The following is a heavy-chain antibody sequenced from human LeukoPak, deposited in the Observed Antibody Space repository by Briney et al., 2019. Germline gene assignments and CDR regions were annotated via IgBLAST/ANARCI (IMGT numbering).Heavy chain of an antibody. J-gene: IGHJ6*02. CDR3: AKFSAAGTPYYYYGMDV. Sequence: QPGGSLRLSCAASGFTFSSYAMSWVRQAPGKGLEWVSVISHSGTTTSYADSVRGRFTISRDDSKNTLYLQMNSLRAEDTAVYYCAKFSAAGTPYYYYGMDVWGQGTTVTVSS. CDR2: ISHSGTTT. D-gene: IGHD6-13*01. CDR1: GFTFSSYA. V-gene: IGHV3-23*01.